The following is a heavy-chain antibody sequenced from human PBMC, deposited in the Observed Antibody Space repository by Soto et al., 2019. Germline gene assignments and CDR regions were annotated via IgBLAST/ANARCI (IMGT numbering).Heavy chain of an antibody. CDR3: ARSVRSGSFPYYYYAMDV. Sequence: GGSLRLSCAASGFTFDDYAMHWVRQAPGKGLEWVSRIKSDGSSTSYADSVKGRFTISRDNAKNTLDLQMHGLRAEDMAVYYCARSVRSGSFPYYYYAMDVWGQGTTVTVSS. D-gene: IGHD3-10*01. J-gene: IGHJ6*02. CDR1: GFTFDDYA. V-gene: IGHV3-74*01. CDR2: IKSDGSST.